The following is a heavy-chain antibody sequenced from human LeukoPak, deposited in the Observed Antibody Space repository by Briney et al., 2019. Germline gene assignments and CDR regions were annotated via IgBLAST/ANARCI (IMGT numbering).Heavy chain of an antibody. V-gene: IGHV4-59*01. Sequence: SETLPLTCTVSGGSISSYYWSWIRQPPGKGLEWIGYIYYSGSTNYNPSLKSRVTISLDTSKNPFSLKLSSVTAADTAVYYCARGYSSGHYFDYWGQGTLVTVSS. J-gene: IGHJ4*02. D-gene: IGHD6-19*01. CDR3: ARGYSSGHYFDY. CDR1: GGSISSYY. CDR2: IYYSGST.